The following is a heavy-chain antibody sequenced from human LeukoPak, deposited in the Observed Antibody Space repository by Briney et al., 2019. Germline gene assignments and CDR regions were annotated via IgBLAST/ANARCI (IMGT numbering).Heavy chain of an antibody. CDR3: ARETGNYEFDC. Sequence: PGGSLRLSCAASGFTFSNYSMNWVRQAPGKGLEWVASMNSSCDYMSYADSVKGRFTISRDNAKNSLYLQMNSLRAEDTAVDYCARETGNYEFDCWGQGTLVTASS. CDR1: GFTFSNYS. D-gene: IGHD3-22*01. CDR2: MNSSCDYM. J-gene: IGHJ4*02. V-gene: IGHV3-21*01.